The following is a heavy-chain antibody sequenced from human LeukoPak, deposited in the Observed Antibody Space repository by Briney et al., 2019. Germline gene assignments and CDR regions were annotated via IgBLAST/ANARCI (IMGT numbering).Heavy chain of an antibody. D-gene: IGHD6-19*01. CDR2: IYYSGST. CDR3: ARDHGSGWYSLDY. J-gene: IGHJ4*02. Sequence: PSETLSLTCTVSGGSISSYYWSWIRQPPGKGLEWIGYIYYSGSTNYNPSLKSRVTISVDTSKDQFSLKLSSVTAADTAVYYRARDHGSGWYSLDYWGQGTLVTVSS. CDR1: GGSISSYY. V-gene: IGHV4-59*01.